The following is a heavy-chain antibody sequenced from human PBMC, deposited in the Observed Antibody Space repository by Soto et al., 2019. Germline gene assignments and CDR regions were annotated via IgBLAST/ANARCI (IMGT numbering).Heavy chain of an antibody. V-gene: IGHV3-23*01. D-gene: IGHD6-6*01. CDR2: ISTSIDAT. CDR3: AKDRTVAARNFDY. J-gene: IGHJ4*02. Sequence: LRLSCAASGFAFSNYAMHWVRQAPGKGLEWVSSISTSIDATYYADSVKGRFTISRDDSKNTLYLQMNSLRADDSAVYYCAKDRTVAARNFDYWGQGTQVTVSS. CDR1: GFAFSNYA.